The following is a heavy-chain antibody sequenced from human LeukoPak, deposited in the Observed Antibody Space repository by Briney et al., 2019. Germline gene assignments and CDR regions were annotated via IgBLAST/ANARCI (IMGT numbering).Heavy chain of an antibody. CDR3: ARDLGSPSDY. J-gene: IGHJ4*02. D-gene: IGHD3-16*01. CDR2: IYYSGST. CDR1: GGSISSSSYY. Sequence: SETLSLTCTVSGGSISSSSYYWGWLRQPPGKGLEWIGSIYYSGSTYYNPSLKSRVTISVDTSKNQFSLKLSSVTAADTAVYYCARDLGSPSDYWGQGTLVTVSS. V-gene: IGHV4-39*02.